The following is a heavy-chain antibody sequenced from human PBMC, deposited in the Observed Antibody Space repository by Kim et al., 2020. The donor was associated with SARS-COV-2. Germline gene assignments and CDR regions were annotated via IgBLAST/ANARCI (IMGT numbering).Heavy chain of an antibody. D-gene: IGHD1-26*01. Sequence: ASVKVSCKTSGYKFSYNGIGWVRQAPGQGLEWMGWFTAYFGRTVYAENFQGRLTMTTDTSTSTAYMELRSLTSDDTAIYDCAREAQGGDGLDSWGQGTLV. V-gene: IGHV1-18*01. J-gene: IGHJ4*02. CDR1: GYKFSYNG. CDR2: FTAYFGRT. CDR3: AREAQGGDGLDS.